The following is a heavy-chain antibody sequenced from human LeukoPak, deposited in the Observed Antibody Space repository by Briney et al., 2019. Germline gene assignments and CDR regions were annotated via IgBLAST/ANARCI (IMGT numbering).Heavy chain of an antibody. Sequence: GGSLRLSCAGSGFSFSDAWLNWVRQTPEKGREWVARIKRQTEGWAKDYATPVKGRFTISRDDSKSTVYLQMNSLEIEDTAVYYCSRNADHDWWGQGTLVTVSS. CDR3: SRNADHDW. D-gene: IGHD1-14*01. V-gene: IGHV3-15*01. J-gene: IGHJ4*02. CDR2: IKRQTEGWAK. CDR1: GFSFSDAW.